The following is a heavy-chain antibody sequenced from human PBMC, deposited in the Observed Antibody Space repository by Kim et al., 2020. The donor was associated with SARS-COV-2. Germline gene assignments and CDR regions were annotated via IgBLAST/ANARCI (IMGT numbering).Heavy chain of an antibody. CDR2: IYPGDSDT. D-gene: IGHD3-22*01. V-gene: IGHV5-51*01. CDR1: GYSFTSYW. J-gene: IGHJ4*02. Sequence: GEALKISCKGSGYSFTSYWIGWVRQMPGKGLEWMGIIYPGDSDTRYSPSFQGQVTISADKSSSTAYLQWSSLKASDTAMYYCAREAGYDSSGYPFRYWGQGTLVTVSS. CDR3: AREAGYDSSGYPFRY.